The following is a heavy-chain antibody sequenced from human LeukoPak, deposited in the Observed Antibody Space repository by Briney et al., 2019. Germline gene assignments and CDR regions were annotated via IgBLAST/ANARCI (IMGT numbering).Heavy chain of an antibody. CDR2: ISDSGGST. CDR3: AKRQGDF. V-gene: IGHV3-23*01. J-gene: IGHJ4*02. Sequence: GGSLRLSCTASGFTFGDYAMSWVRQAPGKGLEWVSAISDSGGSTFYADSVKGRFTISRDNSKNTLYLQMNSLRAGDTAVYYCAKRQGDFWGQGTLVTVSP. CDR1: GFTFGDYA.